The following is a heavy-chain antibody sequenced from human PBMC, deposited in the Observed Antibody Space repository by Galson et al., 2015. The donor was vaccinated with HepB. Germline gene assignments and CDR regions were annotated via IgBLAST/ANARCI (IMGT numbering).Heavy chain of an antibody. J-gene: IGHJ4*02. CDR2: IKQDGSEK. CDR1: GFTFNNFW. Sequence: SLRLSCAASGFTFNNFWMSWVRQAPGKGLEWVANIKQDGSEKYYVDSVKGRFTISRDNAKTSLYLQINGLRAEDTAVYYCARVADADYGDHTHLDSWGQGTLVTVSS. CDR3: ARVADADYGDHTHLDS. D-gene: IGHD4-17*01. V-gene: IGHV3-7*01.